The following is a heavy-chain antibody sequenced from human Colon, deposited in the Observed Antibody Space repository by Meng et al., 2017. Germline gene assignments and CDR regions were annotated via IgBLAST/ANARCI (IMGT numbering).Heavy chain of an antibody. CDR1: GLPFLDFW. CDR3: ARDLHIAAANY. V-gene: IGHV3-74*01. D-gene: IGHD6-13*01. J-gene: IGHJ4*02. Sequence: EDKLGEYGSRVVTAGGSSAFSVEASGLPFLDFWMRWARQAPGKGLEWVSRIIGDGSARDYADYVKGRFIISRDNAKTTVYLEMNNLRAEDTAIYYCARDLHIAAANYWGQGTLVTVSS. CDR2: IIGDGSAR.